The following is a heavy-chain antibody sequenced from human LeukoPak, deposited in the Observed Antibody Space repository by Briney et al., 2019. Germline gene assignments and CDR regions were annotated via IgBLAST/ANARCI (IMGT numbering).Heavy chain of an antibody. J-gene: IGHJ6*03. CDR3: ARLVVRGVMSYYYYMDV. CDR2: IYYSGST. V-gene: IGHV4-59*01. CDR1: GGSISSYY. D-gene: IGHD3-10*01. Sequence: SETLSLTCTVSGGSISSYYWSWIRQPPGKGLEWIGYIYYSGSTNYNPSLKSRVTISVETSKNQFSLKLSSVTAADTAVYYCARLVVRGVMSYYYYMDVWGKGTTVTISS.